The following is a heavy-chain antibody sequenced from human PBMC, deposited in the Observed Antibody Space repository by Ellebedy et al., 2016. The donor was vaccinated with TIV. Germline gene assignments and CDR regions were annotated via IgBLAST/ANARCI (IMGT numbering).Heavy chain of an antibody. CDR3: AKGSFPFGDKSERIYSFQY. V-gene: IGHV3-53*04. Sequence: GESLKISCTASGFIVSTNHMSWVRQAPGKGLEWVGGYTNYADSVKCRFTISTHNSRNTLYLQMTNLITEDTAVYYCAKGSFPFGDKSERIYSFQYWGQGTLVTVSS. D-gene: IGHD3-10*01. CDR1: GFIVSTNH. J-gene: IGHJ4*02. CDR2: GGYT.